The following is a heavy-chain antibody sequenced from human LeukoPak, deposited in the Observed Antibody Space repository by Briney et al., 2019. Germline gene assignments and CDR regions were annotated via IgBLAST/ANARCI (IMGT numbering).Heavy chain of an antibody. CDR2: IYSGGAT. Sequence: GGSLRLSCAASGFTVSGNYISWVRQAPGKGLEWVSVIYSGGATYYADSVKGRFTISRDNSKNTLYLQMNSLRAEDTAVYYCAKVLLLGYSSGWTDDYWGQGTLVTVSS. CDR3: AKVLLLGYSSGWTDDY. J-gene: IGHJ4*02. D-gene: IGHD6-19*01. CDR1: GFTVSGNY. V-gene: IGHV3-53*05.